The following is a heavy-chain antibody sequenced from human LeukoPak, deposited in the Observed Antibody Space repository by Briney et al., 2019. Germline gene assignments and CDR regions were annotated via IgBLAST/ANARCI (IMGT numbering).Heavy chain of an antibody. V-gene: IGHV4-39*07. CDR3: ARVVVPAASAEYFQH. J-gene: IGHJ1*01. Sequence: PSETLSLTCTVSGGSISSSSYYWGWIRQPPGRGVGWIGSIYYSGSTYYNPSLKSRVTISVDRSKNQFSLKLSSVTAADTAVYYCARVVVPAASAEYFQHWGQGTLVTVSS. D-gene: IGHD2-2*01. CDR1: GGSISSSSYY. CDR2: IYYSGST.